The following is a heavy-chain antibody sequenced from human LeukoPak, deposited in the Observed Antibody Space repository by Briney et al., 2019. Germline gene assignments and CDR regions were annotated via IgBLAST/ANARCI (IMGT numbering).Heavy chain of an antibody. CDR1: GGTFSSYT. CDR2: IIPILGIA. J-gene: IGHJ6*02. Sequence: SVKVSCKASGGTFSSYTISWVRQAPGQGLEWMGRIIPILGIANYAQKFQGRVTITADKSTSTAYMELSSLRSEDTAVYYCTGAAYNWNDYYYYGMDVWGQGTTVTVSS. D-gene: IGHD1-20*01. V-gene: IGHV1-69*02. CDR3: TGAAYNWNDYYYYGMDV.